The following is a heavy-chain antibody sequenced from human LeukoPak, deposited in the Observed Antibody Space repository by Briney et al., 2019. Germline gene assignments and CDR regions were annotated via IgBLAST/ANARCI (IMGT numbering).Heavy chain of an antibody. CDR1: GYIFSDYW. D-gene: IGHD3-9*01. CDR2: IYPGDSDV. Sequence: GESLKISCTGSGYIFSDYWIGWVRQLPGKGLEWMGIIYPGDSDVRYSPSFQGQVIMSADKSISTAYLEWSGLKASDTAMYYCARLSRPHILDTNWFDSWGQGSLVTISS. J-gene: IGHJ5*01. V-gene: IGHV5-51*01. CDR3: ARLSRPHILDTNWFDS.